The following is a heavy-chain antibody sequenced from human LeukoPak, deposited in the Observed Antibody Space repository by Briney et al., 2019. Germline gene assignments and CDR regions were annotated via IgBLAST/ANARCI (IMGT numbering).Heavy chain of an antibody. Sequence: ASVKVSCKASGYTFTSYNMHWVRQAPGQGLEWMGIINPSGGGTSYAQKFQGRVTMTRDTSTSTVYMELSSLRSEDTAVYYCARDMDSSGRPPYYYAMDVWGQGTTVTVSS. CDR1: GYTFTSYN. D-gene: IGHD3-22*01. J-gene: IGHJ6*02. V-gene: IGHV1-46*01. CDR2: INPSGGGT. CDR3: ARDMDSSGRPPYYYAMDV.